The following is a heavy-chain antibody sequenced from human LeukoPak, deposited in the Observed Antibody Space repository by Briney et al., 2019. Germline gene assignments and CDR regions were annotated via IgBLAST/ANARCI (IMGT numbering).Heavy chain of an antibody. CDR3: ARDQGGSRAAAFDY. J-gene: IGHJ4*02. D-gene: IGHD6-13*01. CDR2: IRYDGSNK. V-gene: IGHV3-30*02. CDR1: GFTFSSYG. Sequence: PGGSLRLSCAASGFTFSSYGMHWVRQAPGKGLEWVAFIRYDGSNKYYADSVKGRFTISRDNSKNSLYLQMNSLRAEDTAVYYCARDQGGSRAAAFDYWGQGTLVTVSS.